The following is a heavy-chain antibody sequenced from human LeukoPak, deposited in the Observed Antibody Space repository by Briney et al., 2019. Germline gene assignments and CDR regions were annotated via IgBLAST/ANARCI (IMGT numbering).Heavy chain of an antibody. J-gene: IGHJ6*03. CDR1: GGSISSGDYY. V-gene: IGHV4-30-4*08. Sequence: SQTLSLTCTVSGGSISSGDYYWSWIRQPPGKGLEWIGYIYYSGSTYYNPSLKSRVTISVDTSKNQFSLKLSSVTAADMAVYYCAREYCGGDCYRYYYYYMDVWGKGTTVTVSS. CDR2: IYYSGST. CDR3: AREYCGGDCYRYYYYYMDV. D-gene: IGHD2-21*01.